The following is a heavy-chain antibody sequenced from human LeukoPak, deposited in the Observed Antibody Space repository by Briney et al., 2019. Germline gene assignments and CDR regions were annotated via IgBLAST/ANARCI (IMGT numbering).Heavy chain of an antibody. CDR3: ARDGEAGGYFDY. CDR1: GGTFSSYA. CDR2: IIPIFGTA. V-gene: IGHV1-69*05. J-gene: IGHJ4*02. D-gene: IGHD2-8*02. Sequence: SVKVSCKASGGTFSSYAISWVRQAPGQGLEWMGRIIPIFGTANYAQKFQGRVTITTDESTSTAYMELSSLRSEDTAVYYCARDGEAGGYFDYWGQGTLVSVSS.